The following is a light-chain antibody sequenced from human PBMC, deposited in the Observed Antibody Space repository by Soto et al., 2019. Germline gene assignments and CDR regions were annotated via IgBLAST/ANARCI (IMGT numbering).Light chain of an antibody. V-gene: IGKV3D-15*01. CDR2: QTS. J-gene: IGKJ4*01. Sequence: EIVLTQSPATLSSFPGDRVTLSCRASQYINTRLAWYQHRPGQAPRLLIYQTSIRATGVPTRISGSGSGTEFTLTISSLQSEDFAVYYCQQYNSWPLTFGGGTKVDIK. CDR3: QQYNSWPLT. CDR1: QYINTR.